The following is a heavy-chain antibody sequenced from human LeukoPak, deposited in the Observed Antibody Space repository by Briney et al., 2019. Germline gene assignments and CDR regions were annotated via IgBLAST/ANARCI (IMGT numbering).Heavy chain of an antibody. D-gene: IGHD4-17*01. Sequence: GASVKVSCKASGYTFTGYYMHWVRQAPGQGLEWMGWINPNSGGTNYAQKFQGRVTMTRDTSISTAYMELSRLRSDDTAVYYCARVISSGDYPDDYWGQGTLVTVSS. CDR1: GYTFTGYY. CDR2: INPNSGGT. J-gene: IGHJ4*02. V-gene: IGHV1-2*02. CDR3: ARVISSGDYPDDY.